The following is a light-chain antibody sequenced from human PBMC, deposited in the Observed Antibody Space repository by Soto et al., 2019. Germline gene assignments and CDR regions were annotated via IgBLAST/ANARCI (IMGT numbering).Light chain of an antibody. J-gene: IGKJ5*01. Sequence: EFVLTQSPGTLSLSPGERATLSCRASQTVRNNYLAWYQQHPGQPPRLLIYGISTRATGIPARFSGSGSGTEFSLTISSLQSEDFAVYYCQQYSKWPITFGQGTRLEI. V-gene: IGKV3-15*01. CDR3: QQYSKWPIT. CDR2: GIS. CDR1: QTVRNN.